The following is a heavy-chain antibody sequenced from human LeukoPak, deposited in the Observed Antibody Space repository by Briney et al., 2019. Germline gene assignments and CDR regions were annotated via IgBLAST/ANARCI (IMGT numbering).Heavy chain of an antibody. CDR2: INHSGST. D-gene: IGHD3-10*01. CDR3: ARRVTMVRGVIGLGVRYYYYMDV. Sequence: SETLSLTCTVSAGSISSDSYYWGWIRQPPGKGLEWIGEINHSGSTNYNPSLKSRVTISVDTSKNQFSLKLSSVTAADTAVYYCARRVTMVRGVIGLGVRYYYYMDVWGKGTTVTISS. V-gene: IGHV4-39*07. J-gene: IGHJ6*03. CDR1: AGSISSDSYY.